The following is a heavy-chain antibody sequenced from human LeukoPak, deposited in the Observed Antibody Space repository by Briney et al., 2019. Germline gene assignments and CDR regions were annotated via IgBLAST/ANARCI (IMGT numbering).Heavy chain of an antibody. CDR1: GYSFTSYW. D-gene: IGHD5-18*01. V-gene: IGHV5-51*01. CDR2: IYPGDSDT. Sequence: GESLKISCKGSGYSFTSYWIGWVRQMPGKGLEWMGIIYPGDSDTRYSPSFQGQVTISADKSISTAYLQWSSLKASDTAMYYCARPDTAMLYLGSLDIWGQGTMVTVSS. J-gene: IGHJ3*02. CDR3: ARPDTAMLYLGSLDI.